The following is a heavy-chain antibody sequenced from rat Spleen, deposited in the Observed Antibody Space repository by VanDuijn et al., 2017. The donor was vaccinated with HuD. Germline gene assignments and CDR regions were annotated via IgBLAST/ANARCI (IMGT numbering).Heavy chain of an antibody. V-gene: IGHV5-22*01. CDR1: GFTFSDYY. CDR3: ARQGTSVARYYRNFDF. J-gene: IGHJ1*01. D-gene: IGHD1-8*01. Sequence: EVQLVESGGGLVQPGRSLKLSCAASGFTFSDYYMAWVRQGPKKGLEGVASISYEGSSTYYGDSVKGRFTISRDNAKSTLYLQMNSLRSEDAATYYCARQGTSVARYYRNFDFWGPGTMVSVSS. CDR2: ISYEGSST.